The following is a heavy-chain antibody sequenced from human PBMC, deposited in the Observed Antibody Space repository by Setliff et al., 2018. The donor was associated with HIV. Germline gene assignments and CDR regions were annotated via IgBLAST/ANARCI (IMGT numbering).Heavy chain of an antibody. D-gene: IGHD3-22*01. CDR2: IYHRGGT. V-gene: IGHV4-34*01. Sequence: SSETLSLTCAVYGASFSGYYWSWIRQPPGKGLEWIGEIYHRGGTTYNPSLKSRVTISVDPSKNQFSLKLSSVTAADAAVYYCASRVYYYDSSGYLREEGFDPWGQGTLVTVPQ. J-gene: IGHJ5*02. CDR1: GASFSGYY. CDR3: ASRVYYYDSSGYLREEGFDP.